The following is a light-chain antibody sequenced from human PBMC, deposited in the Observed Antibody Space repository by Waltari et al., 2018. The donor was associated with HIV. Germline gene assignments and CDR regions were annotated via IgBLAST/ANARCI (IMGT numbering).Light chain of an antibody. Sequence: IVITQSPVSLPVTPGEPAFNSCRSSQSLLHSGGYTYFGWYLQQPGRSPQLLIYLASNRASGVPDRFSGSGSGTNFTLKISRVEAEDVGIYSCMQALQTLTFGGGTKVEI. V-gene: IGKV2-28*01. CDR2: LAS. CDR1: QSLLHSGGYTY. J-gene: IGKJ4*01. CDR3: MQALQTLT.